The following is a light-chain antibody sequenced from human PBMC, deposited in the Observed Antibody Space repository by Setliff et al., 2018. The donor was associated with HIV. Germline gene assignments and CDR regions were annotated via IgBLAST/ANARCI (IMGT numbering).Light chain of an antibody. V-gene: IGLV1-40*01. CDR3: QSHDSSLSGYV. CDR1: SSNIGAGYD. CDR2: GNS. Sequence: QSVLTQPPSVSGAPGQRVTISCTGGSSNIGAGYDVHWYKQLPGTAPKPLIYGNSNRPSGVPDRFSGSKSGTSASLAITGLQAEDEADYYCQSHDSSLSGYVFGTGTKVTVL. J-gene: IGLJ1*01.